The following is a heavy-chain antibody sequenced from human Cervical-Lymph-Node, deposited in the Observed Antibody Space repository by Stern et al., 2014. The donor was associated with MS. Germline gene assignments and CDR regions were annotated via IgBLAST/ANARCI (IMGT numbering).Heavy chain of an antibody. D-gene: IGHD2-8*02. V-gene: IGHV1-69*06. CDR3: ARSRLDGRHFDTGGRTSSLEF. Sequence: QVQLVQSGAEVKKSGSSVKVSCKTSGGSFGNYGINRVRQAPGQGLEWMGGIIPMFGTPNYALKFQDRVSIIADKSTTTAYMELSRLRSEDTAVYFCARSRLDGRHFDTGGRTSSLEFWGQGTLVTVSS. J-gene: IGHJ4*02. CDR2: IIPMFGTP. CDR1: GGSFGNYG.